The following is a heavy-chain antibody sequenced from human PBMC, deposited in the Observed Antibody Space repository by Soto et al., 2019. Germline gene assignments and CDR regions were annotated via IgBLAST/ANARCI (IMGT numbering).Heavy chain of an antibody. D-gene: IGHD3-9*01. J-gene: IGHJ4*02. Sequence: QVQLQESGPGLVKPSETLSLTCTVSGGSISGYYWIWTRRPPGKGLDWIGYIHYSGSTNYIPSLKSRVTISVDTSKNQVSLKLRSVTAADTAVYYCARRRYADWAFDFWGQGTLVTVSS. CDR3: ARRRYADWAFDF. CDR1: GGSISGYY. CDR2: IHYSGST. V-gene: IGHV4-59*01.